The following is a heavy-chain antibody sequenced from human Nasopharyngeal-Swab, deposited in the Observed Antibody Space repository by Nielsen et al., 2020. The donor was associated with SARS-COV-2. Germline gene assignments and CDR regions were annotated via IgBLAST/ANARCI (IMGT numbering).Heavy chain of an antibody. J-gene: IGHJ5*02. Sequence: SETLSLTCTVSGGSISSSSYYWGWIRQPPGKGLEWIGSIYYSGSTNYNPSLKSRVTMSVDTSKNQFSLKLSSVTAADTAVYYCVRGGLYVFDPWGQGTLVTVSS. CDR3: VRGGLYVFDP. CDR2: IYYSGST. V-gene: IGHV4-39*07. D-gene: IGHD3-16*01. CDR1: GGSISSSSYY.